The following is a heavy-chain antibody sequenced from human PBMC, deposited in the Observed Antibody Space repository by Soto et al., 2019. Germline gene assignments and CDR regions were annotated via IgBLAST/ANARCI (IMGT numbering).Heavy chain of an antibody. CDR1: GYTFTGYY. CDR3: AKGDCSGGSCSPWDNWFDP. J-gene: IGHJ5*02. CDR2: INPNSGGT. Sequence: ASVKVSCKASGYTFTGYYMHWVRQAPGQGLEWMGWINPNSGGTSYAQKFQGWVTMTRDTSISTAYMELSRLRSDDTAVYYCAKGDCSGGSCSPWDNWFDPWGQGTLVTVSS. V-gene: IGHV1-2*04. D-gene: IGHD2-15*01.